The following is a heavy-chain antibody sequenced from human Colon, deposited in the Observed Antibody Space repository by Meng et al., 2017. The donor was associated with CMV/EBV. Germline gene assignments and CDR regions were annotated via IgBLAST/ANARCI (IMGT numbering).Heavy chain of an antibody. D-gene: IGHD5-12*01. J-gene: IGHJ4*02. V-gene: IGHV4-4*08. CDR1: GGSISSYY. Sequence: SETLSLTCSVSGGSISSYYWSWVRQPPGKGLEWIGHIYNSGTTTYSPSLKSRVTISLDTSKNQFYLKMNSLTAADTAVYYCARDAGWLKAYDYWGQGTPVTVSS. CDR2: IYNSGTT. CDR3: ARDAGWLKAYDY.